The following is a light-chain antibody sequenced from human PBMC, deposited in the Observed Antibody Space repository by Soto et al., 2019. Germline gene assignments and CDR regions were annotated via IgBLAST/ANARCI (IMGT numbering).Light chain of an antibody. J-gene: IGKJ5*01. CDR3: QQYDNLIT. CDR1: QDISNY. Sequence: DIHMTHSPSSLSSSVLDIVTMTCQASQDISNYLNWYQQKPGKAPKLLIYDASNLETGVPSRFSGSGSGTDFTFTISSLQPEDIATYYCQQYDNLITFGQGARLEIK. V-gene: IGKV1-33*01. CDR2: DAS.